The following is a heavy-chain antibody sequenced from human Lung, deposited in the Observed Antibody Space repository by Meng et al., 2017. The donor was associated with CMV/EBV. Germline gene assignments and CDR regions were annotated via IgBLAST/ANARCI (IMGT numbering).Heavy chain of an antibody. D-gene: IGHD3-22*01. CDR3: AHDTSGYYFEY. V-gene: IGHV4-39*01. CDR2: IYYRGST. J-gene: IGHJ4*02. CDR1: GGSISSTTYY. Sequence: SETLSLTCTVSGGSISSTTYYWGWIRQPPGKGLEWIGSIYYRGSTYYNPSLKSRVTISVDTSKNQFSLNLSSVTAADTAVYYCAHDTSGYYFEYWVQGNXVTVDS.